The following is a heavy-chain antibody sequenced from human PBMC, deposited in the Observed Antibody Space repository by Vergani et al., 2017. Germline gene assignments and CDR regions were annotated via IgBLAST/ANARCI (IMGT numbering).Heavy chain of an antibody. V-gene: IGHV3-21*05. D-gene: IGHD6-13*01. CDR3: ARVSQLSNDY. Sequence: EVQLVESGGGLVKPGGSLRLSCAASGFTFSSYSMNWVRQAPGKGLEWVSYISSSSSTIYYADSVKGRFTISRDNAKNSLYLQMNSLRAEDTAVYYCARVSQLSNDYWGQGTLVTVSS. CDR2: ISSSSSTI. J-gene: IGHJ4*02. CDR1: GFTFSSYS.